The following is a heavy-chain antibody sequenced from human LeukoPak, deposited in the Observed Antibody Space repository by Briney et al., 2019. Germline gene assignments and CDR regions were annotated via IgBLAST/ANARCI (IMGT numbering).Heavy chain of an antibody. V-gene: IGHV3-21*01. Sequence: SGGSLRLSCAASGFTFNNYNMNWVRQAPGKGLEWVSSISSSSSYVYYADSVKGRFTISRDNAKNSLYLQMNSLRVEDTAAYYCARDRDFDYWGQGTLVTVSS. CDR2: ISSSSSYV. J-gene: IGHJ4*02. D-gene: IGHD5-24*01. CDR1: GFTFNNYN. CDR3: ARDRDFDY.